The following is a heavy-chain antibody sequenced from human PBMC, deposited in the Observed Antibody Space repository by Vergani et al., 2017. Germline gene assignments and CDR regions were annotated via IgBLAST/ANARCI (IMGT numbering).Heavy chain of an antibody. CDR2: IYYSGST. J-gene: IGHJ4*02. V-gene: IGHV4-39*01. CDR1: GDSISSSSYY. Sequence: QLQLQESGPGLVKPSETLSLTCTVSGDSISSSSYYWGWIRQPPGKGLEWIGSIYYSGSTYNNLSLKSRVTISVETSKNQFSLKLSSVTAADTAVYYCARGGVWGGNYGLKYWGQGTLVTVSS. CDR3: ARGGVWGGNYGLKY. D-gene: IGHD3-16*01.